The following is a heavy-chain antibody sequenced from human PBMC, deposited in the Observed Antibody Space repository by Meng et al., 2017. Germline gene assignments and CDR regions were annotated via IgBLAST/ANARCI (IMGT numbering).Heavy chain of an antibody. CDR2: ISSSGSTI. Sequence: GESLKISCAASGFTFSDYYMSWIRQAPGKGLEWVSYISSSGSTIYYADSVKGRFTISRDNAQNSLYLQMNSLRAEDTAVYYCATTGPTTVTTRPYYYYGMDVWGQGTTVTVSS. CDR3: ATTGPTTVTTRPYYYYGMDV. D-gene: IGHD4-17*01. CDR1: GFTFSDYY. V-gene: IGHV3-11*04. J-gene: IGHJ6*02.